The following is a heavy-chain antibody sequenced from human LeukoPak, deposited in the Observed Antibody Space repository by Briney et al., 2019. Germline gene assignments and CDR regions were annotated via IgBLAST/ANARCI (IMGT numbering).Heavy chain of an antibody. CDR1: GFTFSSYW. V-gene: IGHV3-7*01. Sequence: GGSLRLSCAASGFTFSSYWMSWVGQAPGKGLEWVANIKQDGSEKYYVDSVKGRFTISRDNAKNSLYLQMNSLRAEDTAVYYCARTRITMIVGLASRFDYWGQGTLVTVSS. CDR2: IKQDGSEK. D-gene: IGHD3-22*01. CDR3: ARTRITMIVGLASRFDY. J-gene: IGHJ4*02.